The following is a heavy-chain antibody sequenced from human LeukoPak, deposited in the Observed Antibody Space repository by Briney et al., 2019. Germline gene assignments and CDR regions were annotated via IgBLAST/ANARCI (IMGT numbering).Heavy chain of an antibody. Sequence: GGSLRLSCAASGFTFSSYSMNWVRQAPGKGLEWVSYISSSSSTIYYADSVKGRFTISRDNAKNSLYLQMNSLRDEDTAVYYCASAQETYYDSAEGFDYWGQGTLVTVSS. J-gene: IGHJ4*02. V-gene: IGHV3-48*02. D-gene: IGHD3-3*01. CDR1: GFTFSSYS. CDR2: ISSSSSTI. CDR3: ASAQETYYDSAEGFDY.